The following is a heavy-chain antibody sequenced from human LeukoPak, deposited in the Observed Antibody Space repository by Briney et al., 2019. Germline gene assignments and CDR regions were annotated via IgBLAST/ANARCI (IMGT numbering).Heavy chain of an antibody. CDR3: ARIKYGDGGGYFDY. Sequence: ASVKVSCKASGYTFTSYSIHWMRQAPGQGLEWMGKINPGDGSTSYAEKLQGRVTMTSDTSTSTAYMDLSSLRSDDTAIYYCARIKYGDGGGYFDYWGQGILVTVSS. J-gene: IGHJ4*02. CDR1: GYTFTSYS. V-gene: IGHV1-46*04. CDR2: INPGDGST. D-gene: IGHD4-17*01.